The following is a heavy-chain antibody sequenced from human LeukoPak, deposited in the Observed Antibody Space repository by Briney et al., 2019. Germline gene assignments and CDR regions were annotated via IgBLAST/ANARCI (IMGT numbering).Heavy chain of an antibody. D-gene: IGHD1-26*01. CDR2: ISGSGGST. CDR3: ARATGSYYSLGY. CDR1: GFTFSCYP. V-gene: IGHV3-23*01. Sequence: GGSLRHSCSVSGFTFSCYPVRWGRQAPGRGVELVSAISGSGGSTYYADYVKGRFTISRDNAKNTLYLQMNSLRAEDTAVYYCARATGSYYSLGYWGQGTLVTVSS. J-gene: IGHJ4*02.